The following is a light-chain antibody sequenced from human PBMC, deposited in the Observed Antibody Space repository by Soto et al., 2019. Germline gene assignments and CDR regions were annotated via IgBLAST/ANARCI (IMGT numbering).Light chain of an antibody. CDR2: AAS. V-gene: IGKV3-20*01. J-gene: IGKJ1*01. CDR1: QSVSSSY. CDR3: QQCSSAPWT. Sequence: LSLSPATLSSSPGERATLSCRTSQSVSSSYLAWYQQKPGQPPVLLIYAASSRAPGIPYRFSGGGAGTDFTLTISRLEPEDFAVYYCQQCSSAPWTFGQGTKVDIK.